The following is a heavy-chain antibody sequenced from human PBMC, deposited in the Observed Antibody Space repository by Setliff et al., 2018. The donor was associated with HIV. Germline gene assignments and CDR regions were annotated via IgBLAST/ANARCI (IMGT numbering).Heavy chain of an antibody. CDR3: ARKEKGGAFDI. J-gene: IGHJ3*02. V-gene: IGHV4-59*11. CDR1: GASINSHY. Sequence: SETLSLTCTVSGASINSHYWNWVRQSPAKGLEWIGYYYNGGTSYNPSLQSRVTISVDTPKNQFSLHLNFVTAADTAVYYCARKEKGGAFDIWGLGTLVTVSS. CDR2: YYNGGT.